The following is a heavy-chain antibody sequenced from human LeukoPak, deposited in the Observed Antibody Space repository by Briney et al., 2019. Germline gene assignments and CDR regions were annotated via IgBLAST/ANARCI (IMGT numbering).Heavy chain of an antibody. Sequence: SETLSLTCAVSGGSISSSNYYWGWIRQPPGKGLEWIGNIYYTGSTYYNPSLTSRVTISVDSSKNHFSLKLTSVTAADTAVYYCASILNPNYFDTSGYYDYWGQGTLVTVSS. J-gene: IGHJ4*02. CDR3: ASILNPNYFDTSGYYDY. V-gene: IGHV4-39*07. CDR1: GGSISSSNYY. CDR2: IYYTGST. D-gene: IGHD3-22*01.